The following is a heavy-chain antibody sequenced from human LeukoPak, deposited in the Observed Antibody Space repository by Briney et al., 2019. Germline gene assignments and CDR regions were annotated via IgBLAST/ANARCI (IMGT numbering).Heavy chain of an antibody. D-gene: IGHD3-10*01. J-gene: IGHJ6*02. V-gene: IGHV4-59*08. CDR2: IYYSGST. CDR3: ARISLVRGVMSDGYYGMDV. Sequence: SETLSLTCTVSGGSISSYYWSWIRQPPGKGLEWIGYIYYSGSTNYNPSLKSRVTISVDTSKNQFSLKLSSVTAADTAVYYCARISLVRGVMSDGYYGMDVWGQGTTVTVSS. CDR1: GGSISSYY.